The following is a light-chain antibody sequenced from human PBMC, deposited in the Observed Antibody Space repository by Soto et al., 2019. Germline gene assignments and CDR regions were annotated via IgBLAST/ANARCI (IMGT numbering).Light chain of an antibody. Sequence: IVVTQSPATLSVSPGEIATLSCRASQGVGSNLAWYQQRPGQAPRLLIYDASTRATGIPDRFSGSVSGTEFTLTISSLQYEDFAVYYCQQFNIWPHMLSFGGGTKLEMK. CDR2: DAS. CDR3: QQFNIWPHMLS. CDR1: QGVGSN. V-gene: IGKV3-15*01. J-gene: IGKJ4*01.